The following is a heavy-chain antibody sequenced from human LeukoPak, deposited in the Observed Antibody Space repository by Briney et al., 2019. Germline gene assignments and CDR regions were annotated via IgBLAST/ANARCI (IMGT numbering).Heavy chain of an antibody. CDR3: ARHGDILNGFLDY. D-gene: IGHD3-9*01. J-gene: IGHJ4*02. CDR1: GGSFSGYY. V-gene: IGHV4-34*01. CDR2: INHSGST. Sequence: SETLSLTCAVYGGSFSGYYWSWIRQPPGKGLEWIGEINHSGSTNYNPSLKSRVTISLDTSKNQFSLKLSSVTATDTAIYYCARHGDILNGFLDYWGQGTLVTVSS.